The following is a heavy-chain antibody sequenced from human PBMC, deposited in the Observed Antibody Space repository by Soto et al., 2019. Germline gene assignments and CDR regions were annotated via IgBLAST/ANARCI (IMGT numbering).Heavy chain of an antibody. J-gene: IGHJ4*02. D-gene: IGHD5-18*01. CDR1: GFTFSSYE. V-gene: IGHV3-48*03. Sequence: EVQLVESGGGLVQPGGSLRLSCAASGFTFSSYEMNWVRQAPGKGLEWVSYISSSGSTIYYADSVKGRFTISRDNAKNSLYLQLNSLRAEDTAVYYCAREPSPPGGYSYGDIDYWGQGTLVTVSS. CDR3: AREPSPPGGYSYGDIDY. CDR2: ISSSGSTI.